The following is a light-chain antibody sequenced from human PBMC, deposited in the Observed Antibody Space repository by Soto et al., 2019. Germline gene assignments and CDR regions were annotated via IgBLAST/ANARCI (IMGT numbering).Light chain of an antibody. CDR3: QQYGNSPRFT. Sequence: IVLTQSPGTLPLSPGERATLSCRASQGVSSNSLAWYQQKPGQAPRLLIYGASSRATGIPDRFSASGSGTDFTLTINRLEPEDFAVYYCQQYGNSPRFTFGPGTKVEI. J-gene: IGKJ3*01. CDR2: GAS. CDR1: QGVSSNS. V-gene: IGKV3-20*01.